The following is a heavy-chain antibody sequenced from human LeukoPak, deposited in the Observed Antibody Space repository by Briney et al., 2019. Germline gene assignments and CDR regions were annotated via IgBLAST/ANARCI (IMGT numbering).Heavy chain of an antibody. CDR3: ARPLGSGNYGGFDS. CDR1: GGSISSSNYY. V-gene: IGHV4-39*01. CDR2: IYYSGST. Sequence: PSETLSLTCTVSGGSISSSNYYWGWIRQPPGKGLEWIGSIYYSGSTYYNPSLKSRVTISVDTSKNQFSLKLSSVTAADTAVYYCARPLGSGNYGGFDSWGQGTLVTVSS. J-gene: IGHJ4*02. D-gene: IGHD1-26*01.